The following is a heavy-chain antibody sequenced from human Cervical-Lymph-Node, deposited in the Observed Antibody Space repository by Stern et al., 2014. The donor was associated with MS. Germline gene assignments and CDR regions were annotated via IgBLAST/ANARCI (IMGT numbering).Heavy chain of an antibody. CDR3: AKYRVFGGVIVVDY. CDR1: GGSISSGGYY. CDR2: IYYSGIT. V-gene: IGHV4-31*03. D-gene: IGHD3-16*02. J-gene: IGHJ4*02. Sequence: QVQLQESGPGLVKPSQTLSLTCTVSGGSISSGGYYWSWIRQHPGKGLEWIGYIYYSGITSYSPSLKIRVTISFDTSKSQFSLKLSSVTASDTAVYYCAKYRVFGGVIVVDYWGQGTLVTVSS.